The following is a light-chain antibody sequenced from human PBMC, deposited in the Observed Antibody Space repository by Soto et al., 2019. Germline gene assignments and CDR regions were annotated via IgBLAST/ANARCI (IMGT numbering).Light chain of an antibody. CDR2: DAS. V-gene: IGKV1-5*01. CDR1: QSISSW. J-gene: IGKJ4*01. Sequence: DIQMTQSPSMLSASVGDRVTITCRASQSISSWLAWYQQKPGKAPKLLIYDASSLESGVPSRFSGSGSGTKFTLTISSLQPDDCATYYCQQYNSYPVTFGGGTKV. CDR3: QQYNSYPVT.